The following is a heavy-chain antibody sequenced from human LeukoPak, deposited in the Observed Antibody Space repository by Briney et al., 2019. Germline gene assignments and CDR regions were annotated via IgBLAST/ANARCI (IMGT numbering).Heavy chain of an antibody. CDR3: ARVRGSWAYFDY. CDR2: ISSSSSYI. V-gene: IGHV3-21*01. J-gene: IGHJ4*02. D-gene: IGHD6-13*01. Sequence: GGSLRLSCAASGFTFSSYSMDWVRQAPGKGLEWVSSISSSSSYIYYADSVKGRFTISRDNAKNSLYLQMNSLRAEDTAVYYCARVRGSWAYFDYWGQGTLVTVSS. CDR1: GFTFSSYS.